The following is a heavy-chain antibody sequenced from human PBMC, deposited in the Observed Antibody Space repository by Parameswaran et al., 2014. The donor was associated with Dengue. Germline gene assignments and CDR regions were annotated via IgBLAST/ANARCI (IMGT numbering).Heavy chain of an antibody. CDR1: GYTFSTYW. CDR2: IYPGDSET. V-gene: IGHV5-51*01. J-gene: IGHJ3*02. CDR3: AKSVDSSGYADAFDI. Sequence: ESLKISCKGSGYTFSTYWIAWVRQIPGKGLEWMGIIYPGDSETRYSPSFQGQVTISVDKSISTAYLQWSSLKASDTAMYYCAKSVDSSGYADAFDIWGQGTVVTVSS. D-gene: IGHD3-22*01.